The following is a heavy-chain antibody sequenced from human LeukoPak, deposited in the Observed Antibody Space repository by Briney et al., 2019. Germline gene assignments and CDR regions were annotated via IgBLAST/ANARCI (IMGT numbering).Heavy chain of an antibody. CDR3: AREAYDSSGYSYYFDY. J-gene: IGHJ4*02. CDR1: GGSISSGSYY. V-gene: IGHV4-61*02. Sequence: SETLSLTCTVSGGSISSGSYYRSWIRQPAGKGLEWIGRIYTSGSTNYNPSLKSRVTISVDTSKNQFSLKLSSVTAADTAVYYCAREAYDSSGYSYYFDYWGQGTLVTVSS. CDR2: IYTSGST. D-gene: IGHD3-22*01.